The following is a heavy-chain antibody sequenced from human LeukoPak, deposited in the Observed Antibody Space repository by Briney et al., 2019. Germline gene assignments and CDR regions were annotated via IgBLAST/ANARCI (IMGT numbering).Heavy chain of an antibody. V-gene: IGHV3-7*01. J-gene: IGHJ4*02. CDR1: GFTFSDHW. Sequence: GGSLRLSCEASGFTFSDHWMTWVRQAPGKGLEWVANIKQGRSQKYYVDSVRGRFTISRDDVKSTLFLQMNNLRAEDSALYYCARGPNFGDYVDFLDSWGQGTLVTVSS. CDR3: ARGPNFGDYVDFLDS. D-gene: IGHD4-17*01. CDR2: IKQGRSQK.